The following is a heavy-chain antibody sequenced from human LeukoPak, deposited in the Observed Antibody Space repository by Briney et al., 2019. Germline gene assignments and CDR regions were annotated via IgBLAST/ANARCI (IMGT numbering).Heavy chain of an antibody. V-gene: IGHV3-48*04. CDR1: ALTFNSCG. D-gene: IGHD6-13*01. J-gene: IGHJ4*02. CDR3: ARDSPEIAAAVAY. Sequence: AGGSLRLSCAASALTFNSCGMNWVRQAPGKGLEWVSYISSSSSTTYYADSVKGRFTISRDNAKNSLYLQMNSLRAEDTAVYYCARDSPEIAAAVAYWGQGTLVTVSS. CDR2: ISSSSSTT.